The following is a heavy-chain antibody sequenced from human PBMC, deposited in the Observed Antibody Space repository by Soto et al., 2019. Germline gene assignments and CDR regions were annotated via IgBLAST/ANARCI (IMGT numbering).Heavy chain of an antibody. J-gene: IGHJ5*02. CDR2: INAGNGNT. D-gene: IGHD2-21*02. Sequence: QVQLVQSGAEVKKPGASVKVSCKASGYTFTSYAMHWLRQAPGQRLEWMGWINAGNGNTKYSQKFQGRVTITRDTSASTAYMELSSLRSEDTAVYYCARDLPWTATQSRARIGRFDPWGQGTLVTVSS. CDR3: ARDLPWTATQSRARIGRFDP. CDR1: GYTFTSYA. V-gene: IGHV1-3*01.